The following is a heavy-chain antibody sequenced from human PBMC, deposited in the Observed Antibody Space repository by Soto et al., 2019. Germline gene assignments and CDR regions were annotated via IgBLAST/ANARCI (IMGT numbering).Heavy chain of an antibody. CDR1: GGSISSYY. V-gene: IGHV4-59*08. Sequence: SETLSLTCTVSGGSISSYYWSWIRQPPGKGLEWIGYIYYSGSTNYNPSLKSRVTISVDTSKNQFSLKLSSVTAADTAVYYCARSSGWFGELRPWGQGTLVTVSS. CDR3: ARSSGWFGELRP. CDR2: IYYSGST. J-gene: IGHJ4*02. D-gene: IGHD3-10*01.